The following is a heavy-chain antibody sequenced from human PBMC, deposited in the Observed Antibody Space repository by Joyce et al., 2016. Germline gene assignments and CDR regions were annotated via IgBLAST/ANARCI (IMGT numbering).Heavy chain of an antibody. CDR2: THYTNTP. D-gene: IGHD2/OR15-2a*01. CDR1: GVSVTAANW. J-gene: IGHJ1*01. Sequence: QVQLQESGPGVVKPSGTVSLTCDVSGVSVTAANWWTWVRQPPGQGLEWIAETHYTNTPRYNRSLRGRVSMSVDTSQNRLLLELASVTAADTAVYYCVRLGDYFLEHWGQGALVTVSS. V-gene: IGHV4/OR15-8*01. CDR3: VRLGDYFLEH.